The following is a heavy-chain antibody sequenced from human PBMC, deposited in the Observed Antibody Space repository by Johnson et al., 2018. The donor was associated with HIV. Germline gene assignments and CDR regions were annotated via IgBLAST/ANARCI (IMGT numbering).Heavy chain of an antibody. D-gene: IGHD1-26*01. CDR3: VRQFRSVGAPDAFDI. J-gene: IGHJ3*02. CDR1: GFTVSSNY. CDR2: IYSGGST. Sequence: VHLVESGGGLVQPGGSLRLSCAASGFTVSSNYMSWVRQAPGKGLEWVSVIYSGGSTYYADSVRGRFSSSRDNSKNTLYLQMNSLRAEDTAVYYCVRQFRSVGAPDAFDIWGQGTMVTVSS. V-gene: IGHV3-66*04.